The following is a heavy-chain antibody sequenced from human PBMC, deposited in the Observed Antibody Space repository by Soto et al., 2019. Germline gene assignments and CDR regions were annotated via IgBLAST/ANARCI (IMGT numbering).Heavy chain of an antibody. Sequence: GGSLRLSCAASGFTFSSYGMHWVRQAPGKGLEWVAVIWYDGSNKYYADSVKGRFTISRDNSKNTLYLQMNSLRAEDTAVYYCARGESITIFGVVRYYYGMDVWGQGTKVTVSS. J-gene: IGHJ6*02. CDR1: GFTFSSYG. CDR3: ARGESITIFGVVRYYYGMDV. V-gene: IGHV3-33*01. D-gene: IGHD3-3*01. CDR2: IWYDGSNK.